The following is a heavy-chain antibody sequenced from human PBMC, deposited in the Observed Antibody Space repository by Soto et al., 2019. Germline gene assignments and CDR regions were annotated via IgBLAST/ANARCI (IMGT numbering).Heavy chain of an antibody. D-gene: IGHD6-13*01. CDR2: LSGSGDST. J-gene: IGHJ6*02. CDR3: AKDRDGAAAGPTKFYGMDV. V-gene: IGHV3-23*01. CDR1: GFTFSSYA. Sequence: EVQLLESGGGLVQPGGSLRLSCAASGFTFSSYAMSWVRQAPGKGLEWGSVLSGSGDSTYYADSVRGRFTISRDNSKNTLYLQMNSLRAEDTAVYYCAKDRDGAAAGPTKFYGMDVWGQGTTVTVSS.